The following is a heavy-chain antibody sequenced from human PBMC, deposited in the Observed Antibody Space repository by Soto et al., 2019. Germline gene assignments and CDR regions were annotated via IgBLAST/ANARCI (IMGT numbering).Heavy chain of an antibody. CDR2: IWYDGSNK. Sequence: QVQLVESGGGVVQPGRSLRLSCAASGFTFSSYGMHWVRQAPGKGLEWVAVIWYDGSNKYYADSVKGRFTITRDNSKNTRYLQMNSLRAEDTAVYYWARDLFGSLPDYWGQGTLVTVSS. J-gene: IGHJ4*02. D-gene: IGHD3-10*01. CDR1: GFTFSSYG. V-gene: IGHV3-33*01. CDR3: ARDLFGSLPDY.